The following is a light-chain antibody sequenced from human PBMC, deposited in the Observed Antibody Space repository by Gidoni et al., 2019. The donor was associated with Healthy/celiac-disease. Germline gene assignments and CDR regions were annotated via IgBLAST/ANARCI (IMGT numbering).Light chain of an antibody. Sequence: QSALTQPASVSGSLGQSITISCTGTSSDVGSYNLVSWYHQHPGKAPKLMIYEGSKRPAGVSNRFAGSKSGNTASLTISGLQAEDEADNYCCSYAGSSTYVFGTGTKVTVL. J-gene: IGLJ1*01. CDR1: SSDVGSYNL. CDR3: CSYAGSSTYV. CDR2: EGS. V-gene: IGLV2-23*01.